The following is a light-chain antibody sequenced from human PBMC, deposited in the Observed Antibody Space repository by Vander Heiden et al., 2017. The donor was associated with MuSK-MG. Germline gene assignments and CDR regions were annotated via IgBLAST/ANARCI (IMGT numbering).Light chain of an antibody. Sequence: DIQMTQSPSSLSASVGDRLTITCRASQRVGNSLSWYHQRFGEAPKMVIFLASSLHVGTPSRFSGSGSGTDFTLTINNLQPEDFGTYFCLQSHTDPGTFGQGTRVDNK. J-gene: IGKJ5*01. CDR3: LQSHTDPGT. CDR2: LAS. CDR1: QRVGNS. V-gene: IGKV1-39*01.